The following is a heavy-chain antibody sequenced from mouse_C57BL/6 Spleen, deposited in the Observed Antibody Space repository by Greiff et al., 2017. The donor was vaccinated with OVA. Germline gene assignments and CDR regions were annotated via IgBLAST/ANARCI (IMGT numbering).Heavy chain of an antibody. CDR3: ARTLYGYYTAWFAY. Sequence: QVQLQQPGTDLVKPGASVKLSCKASGYTFTSYWMHWVKQRPGQGLEWIGNINPSNGGTNYHEKFKSKATLTVDKSSSTADMQLSSLTSEDSAVYYCARTLYGYYTAWFAYWGQGTLVTVSA. D-gene: IGHD2-3*01. CDR1: GYTFTSYW. V-gene: IGHV1-53*01. CDR2: INPSNGGT. J-gene: IGHJ3*01.